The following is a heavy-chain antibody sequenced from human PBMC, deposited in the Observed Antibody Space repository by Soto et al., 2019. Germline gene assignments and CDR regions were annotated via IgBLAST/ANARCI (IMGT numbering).Heavy chain of an antibody. CDR3: ARDGDVNTGFGKDY. Sequence: LRLSCAASGFTFSSYGMHWVRQAPGKGLEWVAFVWHDGGNKFYAESVKGRFTISRDNSKNTLYLQMTSLSAEDTAMYYCARDGDVNTGFGKDYWGQGTLVTVSS. D-gene: IGHD3-16*01. V-gene: IGHV3-33*01. CDR2: VWHDGGNK. CDR1: GFTFSSYG. J-gene: IGHJ4*02.